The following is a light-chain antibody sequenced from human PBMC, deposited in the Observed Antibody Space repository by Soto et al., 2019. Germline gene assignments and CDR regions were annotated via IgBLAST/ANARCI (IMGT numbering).Light chain of an antibody. V-gene: IGKV1-5*03. Sequence: DIQMTQSPSTLSASVGDRVTITCRASQSVTTWLAWYQQKPGKAPKLLIYKASNLESGLPSRFNGSGSGTEFHLTISSLQSDDFATYYCQQYSTYPITFGQGTRLEIK. CDR3: QQYSTYPIT. CDR2: KAS. CDR1: QSVTTW. J-gene: IGKJ5*01.